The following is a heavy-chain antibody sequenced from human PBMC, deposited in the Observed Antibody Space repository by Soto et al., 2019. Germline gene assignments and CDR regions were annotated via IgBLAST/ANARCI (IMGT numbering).Heavy chain of an antibody. CDR3: AREGAAAGNPYFDY. J-gene: IGHJ4*02. CDR2: IYYSGST. V-gene: IGHV4-59*01. Sequence: SETLSLTCTVSGGSISSYYWSWIRQPPGKGLEWIGYIYYSGSTNYNPSLKSRVTISVDTSKNQFSLKLSSVTAADTAVYYCAREGAAAGNPYFDYWGQGTLVTVSS. D-gene: IGHD6-13*01. CDR1: GGSISSYY.